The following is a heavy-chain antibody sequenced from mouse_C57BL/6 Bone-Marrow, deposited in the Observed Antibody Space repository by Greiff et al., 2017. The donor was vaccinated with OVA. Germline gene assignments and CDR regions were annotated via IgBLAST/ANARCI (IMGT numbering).Heavy chain of an antibody. CDR1: GYTFTGYW. D-gene: IGHD5-1*01. J-gene: IGHJ1*03. Sequence: QVQLQQSGAELMKPGASVKLSCKATGYTFTGYWIEWVKQRPGHGLEWIGEILPGSGSTNYNEKFKGKATFTADTSSNTAYMQLSSLTTEASADYYCASVGTYPYTFWYCDVWGTGTTVTVSS. CDR2: ILPGSGST. CDR3: ASVGTYPYTFWYCDV. V-gene: IGHV1-9*01.